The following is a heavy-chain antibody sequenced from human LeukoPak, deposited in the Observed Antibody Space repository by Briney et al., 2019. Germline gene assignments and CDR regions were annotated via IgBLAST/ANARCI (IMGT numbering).Heavy chain of an antibody. D-gene: IGHD2-2*01. CDR1: GFTFDDYA. Sequence: GGSLRLSCAASGFTFDDYAMHWVRQAPRKGLEWVSLISWDGGSTYYADSVKGRFNISRDNSKNSLYLQMNSLRAEDTAVYYCAKGDCSSTSCSTHYNYYMDVWGKGTTVTVSS. CDR2: ISWDGGST. CDR3: AKGDCSSTSCSTHYNYYMDV. V-gene: IGHV3-43D*04. J-gene: IGHJ6*03.